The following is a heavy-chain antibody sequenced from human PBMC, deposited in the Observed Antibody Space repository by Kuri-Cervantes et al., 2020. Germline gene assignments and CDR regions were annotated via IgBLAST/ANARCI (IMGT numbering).Heavy chain of an antibody. CDR3: ARERARFEIYTMDV. Sequence: GGSLRLSCAASTFTFSNYAMHWVRLAPGKGLEWVAVISYDGSKEYYTDSVRGRFTISRDNSKSTLYLQMNSLRPEDTAVYYCARERARFEIYTMDVWGQGTTVTVSS. D-gene: IGHD3-10*01. CDR1: TFTFSNYA. V-gene: IGHV3-30*03. J-gene: IGHJ6*02. CDR2: ISYDGSKE.